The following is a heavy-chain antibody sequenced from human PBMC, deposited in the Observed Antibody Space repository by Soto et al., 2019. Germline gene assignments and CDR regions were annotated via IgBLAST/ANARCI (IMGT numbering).Heavy chain of an antibody. CDR1: GFNFGNSW. V-gene: IGHV3-74*01. CDR2: MTSDGSTT. J-gene: IGHJ4*02. CDR3: ATAEVDY. Sequence: GGSLRLSCAASGFNFGNSWMHWVRQAPGKGPEWVSRMTSDGSTTDYADSVKGRFTVSRDNGKYTLYLQMNSLRAEDTAVYYCATAEVDYWGPGTLVTVSS.